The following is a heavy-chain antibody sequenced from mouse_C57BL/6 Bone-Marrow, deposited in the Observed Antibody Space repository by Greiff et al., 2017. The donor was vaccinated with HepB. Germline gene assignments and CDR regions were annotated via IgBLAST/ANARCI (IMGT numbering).Heavy chain of an antibody. CDR3: ARTALPAPCYFDY. V-gene: IGHV1-42*01. J-gene: IGHJ2*01. CDR2: INPSTGGT. Sequence: VQLKESGPELVKPGASVKISCKASGYSFTGYYMNWVKQSPEKSLEWIGEINPSTGGTTYNQKFKAKATLTVDKSSSTAYMQLKSLTSGDSAVYYCARTALPAPCYFDYWGQGTTLTVSS. CDR1: GYSFTGYY. D-gene: IGHD1-2*01.